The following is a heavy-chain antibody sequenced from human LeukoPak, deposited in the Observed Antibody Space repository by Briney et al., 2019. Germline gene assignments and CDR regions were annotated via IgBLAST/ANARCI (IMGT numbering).Heavy chain of an antibody. CDR2: IYYSGST. D-gene: IGHD5-18*01. J-gene: IGHJ4*02. CDR3: ARYGYSPIGNFDY. Sequence: SETLSFTCTVSGGSISSYYWSWIRQPPGKGLEWIGYIYYSGSTNYNPSLKSRVTISVDTSKNQFSLKLSSVTAADTAVYYCARYGYSPIGNFDYWGQGTLVTVSS. V-gene: IGHV4-59*08. CDR1: GGSISSYY.